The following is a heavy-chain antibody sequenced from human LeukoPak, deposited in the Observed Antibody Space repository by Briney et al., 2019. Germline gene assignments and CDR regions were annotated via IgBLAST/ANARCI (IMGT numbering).Heavy chain of an antibody. D-gene: IGHD2-2*01. V-gene: IGHV3-66*01. CDR2: IYTGGTT. Sequence: GGSLRLSCAASGFTVSSQYMGWVRQAPGKGLEWVSVIYTGGTTHYADSVKGRFTISRDNAKNTLYLQMNSLRAEDTAVYYCARRKVVSAYYYGMDVWGQGTTVTVSS. CDR3: ARRKVVSAYYYGMDV. CDR1: GFTVSSQY. J-gene: IGHJ6*02.